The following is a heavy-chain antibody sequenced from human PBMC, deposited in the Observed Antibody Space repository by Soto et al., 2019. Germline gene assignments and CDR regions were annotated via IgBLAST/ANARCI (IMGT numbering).Heavy chain of an antibody. J-gene: IGHJ6*03. CDR1: GGSISSYY. CDR3: AGRGYYYYYMDV. Sequence: SETLSLTCTVSGGSISSYYWSWIRQPPGKGLEWIGYIYYSGSTNYNPSLKSRVTISVDTSKIHFALKLSSVTAADTAVYYCAGRGYYYYYMDVWGKGTTVTVSS. CDR2: IYYSGST. V-gene: IGHV4-59*08.